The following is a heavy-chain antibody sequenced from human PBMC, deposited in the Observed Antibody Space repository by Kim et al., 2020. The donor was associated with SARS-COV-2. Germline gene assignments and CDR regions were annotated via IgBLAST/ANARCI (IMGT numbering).Heavy chain of an antibody. CDR2: ITKNSGTI. CDR3: ARDRRGGSFDL. CDR1: GFTFSNYD. V-gene: IGHV3-48*02. Sequence: GGSLRLSCVTSGFTFSNYDMNWVRQAPGKGLEWVSFITKNSGTIYYGESVKGRSTISRDNAKNSLYLQMNSLRDEDTAVYYCARDRRGGSFDLWGQGTL. J-gene: IGHJ5*02. D-gene: IGHD3-16*01.